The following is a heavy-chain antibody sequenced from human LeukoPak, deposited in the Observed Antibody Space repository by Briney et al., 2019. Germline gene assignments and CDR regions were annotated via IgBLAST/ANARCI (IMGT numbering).Heavy chain of an antibody. J-gene: IGHJ4*02. CDR2: IYYSGST. Sequence: SETLSLTCTVSGGSISSYYWSWIRQPPGKGLEWIGYIYYSGSTNYNPSLKSRVIISVDTSKNQFSLKLSSVTAADTAVYYCARDRTGSYWGQGTLVTVSS. CDR3: ARDRTGSY. CDR1: GGSISSYY. D-gene: IGHD1-14*01. V-gene: IGHV4-59*01.